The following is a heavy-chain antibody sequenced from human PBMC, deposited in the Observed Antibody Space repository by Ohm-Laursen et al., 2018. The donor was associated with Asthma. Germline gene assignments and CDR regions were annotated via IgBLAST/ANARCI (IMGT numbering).Heavy chain of an antibody. D-gene: IGHD3-10*01. CDR3: ARAMVEGDTRNYYGMDF. CDR2: MNPNSGNT. CDR1: GYTFTSYD. V-gene: IGHV1-8*01. Sequence: SVTASCKASGYTFTSYDINWARQATGQGLEWMGWMNPNSGNTGYAQKFQGRATMTRNTSISTAYMELSSLRSEDTAVYYCARAMVEGDTRNYYGMDFWGQGTTVTVSS. J-gene: IGHJ6*02.